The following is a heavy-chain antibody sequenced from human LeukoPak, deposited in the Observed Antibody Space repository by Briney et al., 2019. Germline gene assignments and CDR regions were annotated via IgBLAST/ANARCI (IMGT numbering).Heavy chain of an antibody. CDR2: INHSGST. D-gene: IGHD4-23*01. CDR1: GGSSSGYY. Sequence: SETLSLTCAVYGGSSSGYYWSWIRQPPGKGLEWIGEINHSGSTNYNPSLKSRVTISVDTSKNQFSLKLSSVTAADTAVYYCARSSVYGGNSPAAFDIWGQGTMVTVSS. J-gene: IGHJ3*02. V-gene: IGHV4-34*01. CDR3: ARSSVYGGNSPAAFDI.